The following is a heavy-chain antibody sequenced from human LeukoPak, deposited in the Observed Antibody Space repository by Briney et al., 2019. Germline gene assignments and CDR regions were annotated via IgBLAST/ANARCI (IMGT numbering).Heavy chain of an antibody. CDR1: GGSFSGYF. CDR2: INHSGST. Sequence: SETLSLTCGVYGGSFSGYFWSWIRQPPGKGLEWIGEINHSGSTNYNPSLKTRVTISVDTSKNQFSLKLSSVTAADTAVYYCARRLLGYCSGGSCYSGYFQHWGQGTLVTVSS. V-gene: IGHV4-34*01. J-gene: IGHJ1*01. D-gene: IGHD2-15*01. CDR3: ARRLLGYCSGGSCYSGYFQH.